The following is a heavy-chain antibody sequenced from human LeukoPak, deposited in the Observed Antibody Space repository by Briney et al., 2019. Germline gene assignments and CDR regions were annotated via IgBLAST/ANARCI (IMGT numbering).Heavy chain of an antibody. J-gene: IGHJ5*02. CDR3: ARESCSSTSCYPMGYNWFDP. V-gene: IGHV1-69*05. CDR2: IIPISGTA. Sequence: SVKVSCKASGYTFTGYYMHWVRQAPGQGLEWMGGIIPISGTAKYAQKFQGRVTITTDESTSTAYMELSSLRSEDTAVYYCARESCSSTSCYPMGYNWFDPWGQGTLVTVSS. CDR1: GYTFTGYY. D-gene: IGHD2-2*01.